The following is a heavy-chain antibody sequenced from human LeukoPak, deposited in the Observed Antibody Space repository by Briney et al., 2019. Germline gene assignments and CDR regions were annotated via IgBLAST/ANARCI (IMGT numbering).Heavy chain of an antibody. CDR2: VSYDGGNK. CDR3: ARNLGSGSYYKVAY. V-gene: IGHV3-30-3*01. CDR1: GFTFSSYA. Sequence: GGSLRLSCAASGFTFSSYATHWVRQSPGKGLEWVAVVSYDGGNKYYADSVKGRFTISRDNSKNTLYLQMNSLRAEDTAVYYCARNLGSGSYYKVAYWGQGTLVTVSS. J-gene: IGHJ4*02. D-gene: IGHD3-10*01.